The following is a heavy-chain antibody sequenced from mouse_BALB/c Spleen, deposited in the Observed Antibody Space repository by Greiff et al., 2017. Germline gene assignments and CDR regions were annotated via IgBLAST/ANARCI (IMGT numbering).Heavy chain of an antibody. CDR2: ILRGSSST. CDR1: GYTFRSYW. J-gene: IGHJ4*01. D-gene: IGHD1-1*01. V-gene: IGHV1-9*01. CDR3: ARRYYGSRGAGYAMGY. Sequence: QVQLQQSGPELMKPGASVKISCKATGYTFRSYWIEWVKQRPGHGLEWIGEILRGSSSTNYHEKFKSKATFTADTSSNTAYMQLSSLTSEDSAVCYCARRYYGSRGAGYAMGYWGQGTSGTGCS.